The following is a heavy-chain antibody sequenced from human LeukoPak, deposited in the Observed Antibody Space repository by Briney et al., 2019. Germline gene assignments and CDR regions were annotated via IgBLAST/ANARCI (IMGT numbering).Heavy chain of an antibody. CDR1: GGTFSSYA. V-gene: IGHV1-69*05. Sequence: SVKVSCKASGGTFSSYAISWVRQAPGQGLEWMGRIIPIFGTANYAQKFQGRVTITTDESTSTAYMELSSLRSEDTAVYYCASGFDYGAWDCWGQGTLVTVSS. CDR3: ASGFDYGAWDC. D-gene: IGHD4-17*01. CDR2: IIPIFGTA. J-gene: IGHJ4*02.